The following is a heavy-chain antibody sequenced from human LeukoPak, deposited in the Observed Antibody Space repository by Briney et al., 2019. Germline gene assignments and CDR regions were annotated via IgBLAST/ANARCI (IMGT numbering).Heavy chain of an antibody. CDR2: INPNSGGT. J-gene: IGHJ4*02. CDR1: GGTFSSYA. D-gene: IGHD3-10*01. Sequence: ASVKVSCKASGGTFSSYAISWVRQAPGQGLEWMGWINPNSGGTNYAQKFQGRVTMTRDTSISTAYMELSRLRSDDTAVYYCARGLYGEIDYWGQGTLVTVSS. V-gene: IGHV1-2*02. CDR3: ARGLYGEIDY.